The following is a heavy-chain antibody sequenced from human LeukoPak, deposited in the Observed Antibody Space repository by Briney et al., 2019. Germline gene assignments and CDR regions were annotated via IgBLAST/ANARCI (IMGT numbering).Heavy chain of an antibody. Sequence: KPSETLSLTCTVSGYSINSHYYWGWIRQPPGKGLEWIGSIYHSGTAYYNPSLKSRVTISVDTSNNQFSLKMSSVTAADTAVYYCARDRFGEFYWGQETLVTVSS. CDR1: GYSINSHYY. V-gene: IGHV4-38-2*02. CDR2: IYHSGTA. D-gene: IGHD3-10*01. J-gene: IGHJ4*02. CDR3: ARDRFGEFY.